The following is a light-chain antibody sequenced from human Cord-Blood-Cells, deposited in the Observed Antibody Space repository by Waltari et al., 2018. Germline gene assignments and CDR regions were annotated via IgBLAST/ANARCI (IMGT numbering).Light chain of an antibody. J-gene: IGLJ3*02. CDR2: EAS. V-gene: IGLV2-23*01. Sequence: QSALTHPAPVSESPGESITISYTRTSSDVGTYNLVSWYQQHPGKAPKLIIYEASKRPSGVSKRFSGSKSGNTASLTIAVLQAEDEADYYCCSYAGSSTLVFGGGTKLTVL. CDR1: SSDVGTYNL. CDR3: CSYAGSSTLV.